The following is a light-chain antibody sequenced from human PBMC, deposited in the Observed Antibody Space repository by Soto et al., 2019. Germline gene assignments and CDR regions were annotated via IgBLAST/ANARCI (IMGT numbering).Light chain of an antibody. J-gene: IGLJ1*01. CDR3: CSFTSSNTHV. CDR1: SSDFGNYNL. CDR2: EVN. Sequence: QSVLTQPASVSGSPGQSITISCTGTSSDFGNYNLVSWYQQHPGKVPKLILFEVNKRPSGVSGRFSGSKSGNTASLTVSGLQAEDVADYYCCSFTSSNTHVFGTGTKVTV. V-gene: IGLV2-23*02.